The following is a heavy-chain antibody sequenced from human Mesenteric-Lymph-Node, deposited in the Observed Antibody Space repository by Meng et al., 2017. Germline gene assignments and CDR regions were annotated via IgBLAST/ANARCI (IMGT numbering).Heavy chain of an antibody. V-gene: IGHV3-33*01. D-gene: IGHD2-15*01. Sequence: LSLTCVASGFDFKMYGMQWVRQAPGKGLEWVAVIWYHGNEKYYADSVKGRFTIARDNSRNTMYLHMNRLRAEDSGVYYCARDLNSSGGTCYNWGQGTLVTVSS. CDR2: IWYHGNEK. CDR3: ARDLNSSGGTCYN. CDR1: GFDFKMYG. J-gene: IGHJ4*02.